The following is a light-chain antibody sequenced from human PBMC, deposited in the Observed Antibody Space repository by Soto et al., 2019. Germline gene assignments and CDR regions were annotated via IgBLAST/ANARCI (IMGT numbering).Light chain of an antibody. J-gene: IGKJ5*01. CDR2: GAS. CDR3: QQYHNWPPIT. Sequence: EIVLTQSPATLSSFPGDRVTLSCRASQAVNTRLAWYQHRPGQAPRLLIYGASSRATGIPDRFSGSGSGTEFTLTISSLQSEDFAVYYCQQYHNWPPITFGQGTRLEIK. V-gene: IGKV3D-15*01. CDR1: QAVNTR.